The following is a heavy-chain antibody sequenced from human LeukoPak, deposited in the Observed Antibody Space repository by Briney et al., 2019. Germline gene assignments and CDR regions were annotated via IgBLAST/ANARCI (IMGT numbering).Heavy chain of an antibody. CDR2: IYYSGST. J-gene: IGHJ4*02. CDR3: ARLGCSGGSCYSGH. Sequence: PSETLSLTCSVSGVSIRSSSFYWGWIRQPPGKGLEWIGSIYYSGSTYYRPSLKSRVTMSVDTSKNQFSLRLSSVTAADTAVYYCARLGCSGGSCYSGHWGQGTLVTVSS. V-gene: IGHV4-39*01. D-gene: IGHD2-15*01. CDR1: GVSIRSSSFY.